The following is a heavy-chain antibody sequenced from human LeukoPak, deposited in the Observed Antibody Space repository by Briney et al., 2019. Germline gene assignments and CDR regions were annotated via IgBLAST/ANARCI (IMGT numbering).Heavy chain of an antibody. CDR2: LSYDGSNE. V-gene: IGHV3-30*03. CDR3: AGSWFYRDYFEY. CDR1: GFPFSSYG. J-gene: IGHJ4*02. D-gene: IGHD3-10*01. Sequence: PGRSLRLSCAASGFPFSSYGMHWVRQAPGKGLEWVAVLSYDGSNEYYADSVKGRFTISRDNSKNTLYLQMNSPRVEDTAVYYCAGSWFYRDYFEYWGQGTLVTVSS.